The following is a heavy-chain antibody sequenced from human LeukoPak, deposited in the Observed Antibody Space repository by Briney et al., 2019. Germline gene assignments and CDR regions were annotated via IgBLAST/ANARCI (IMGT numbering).Heavy chain of an antibody. J-gene: IGHJ3*02. CDR1: GGTFSSYA. CDR2: IIPIFGTA. D-gene: IGHD3-9*01. V-gene: IGHV1-69*01. Sequence: SVKVSCKASGGTFSSYAISWVRQAPGQGLEWMGGIIPIFGTANYAQKFQGRVTITADESTSTAYMELSRLRSDDTAVYYCASNYDILTGYFRGAFDIWGQGTMVTVSS. CDR3: ASNYDILTGYFRGAFDI.